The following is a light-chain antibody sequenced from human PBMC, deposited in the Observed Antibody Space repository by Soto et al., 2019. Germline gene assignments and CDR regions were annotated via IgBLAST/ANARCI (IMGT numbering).Light chain of an antibody. CDR3: QQYDNLPLT. V-gene: IGKV1-33*01. CDR2: DAS. J-gene: IGKJ4*01. Sequence: DTQMTQSPSSLSASVGDRVTITCQASQDISNYLNWYQRKPGKAPKLLIYDASNLETGVPSRFSGSGSGTDFTFTISSLQPEDIATYYCQQYDNLPLTFGGGTKVDIK. CDR1: QDISNY.